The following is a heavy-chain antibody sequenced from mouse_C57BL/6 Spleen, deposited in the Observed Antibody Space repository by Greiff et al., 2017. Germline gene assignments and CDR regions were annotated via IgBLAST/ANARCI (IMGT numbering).Heavy chain of an antibody. D-gene: IGHD1-1*01. V-gene: IGHV1-9*01. Sequence: VQRVESGAELMKPGASVKLSCKATGYTFTGYWIEWVKQRPGHGLEWIGEILPGSGSTNYNEKFKGKATFTADTSSNTAYMQLSSLTTEDSAIYYCAREDYYGSSPYYAMDYWGQGTSVTVSS. CDR1: GYTFTGYW. CDR3: AREDYYGSSPYYAMDY. CDR2: ILPGSGST. J-gene: IGHJ4*01.